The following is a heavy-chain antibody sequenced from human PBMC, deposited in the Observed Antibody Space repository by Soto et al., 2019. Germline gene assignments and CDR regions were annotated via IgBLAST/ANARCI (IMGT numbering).Heavy chain of an antibody. Sequence: SGPTLVNPTETLTLTCTFSGFSLTTRGMGVAWIRQPPGRALEWLALIYWNDDPRYSPSLKNRLTITKDTTENQVVLTMTNMDPVDTATYYCAQRTPESGMDVWGQGTMVTVS. CDR1: GFSLTTRGMG. CDR3: AQRTPESGMDV. J-gene: IGHJ6*02. CDR2: IYWNDDP. V-gene: IGHV2-5*01.